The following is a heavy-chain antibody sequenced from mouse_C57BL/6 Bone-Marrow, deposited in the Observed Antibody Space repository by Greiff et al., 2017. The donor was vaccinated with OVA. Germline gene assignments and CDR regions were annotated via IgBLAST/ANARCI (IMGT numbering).Heavy chain of an antibody. V-gene: IGHV14-4*01. Sequence: EVKLQESGAELVRPGASVKLSCTASGFNIKDDYMHWVKQRPEQGLEWIGWIDPENGDTEYASKFQGKATITADTSSNTAYLQLSSLTSEDTAVYYCTTEEVGGYYDFDYWGQGTTLTVSS. CDR2: IDPENGDT. CDR1: GFNIKDDY. CDR3: TTEEVGGYYDFDY. J-gene: IGHJ2*01. D-gene: IGHD2-3*01.